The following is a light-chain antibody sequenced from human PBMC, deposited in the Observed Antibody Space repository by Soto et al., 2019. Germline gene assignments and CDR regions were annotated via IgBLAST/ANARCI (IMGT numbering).Light chain of an antibody. V-gene: IGKV1-27*01. CDR1: QGISNY. CDR2: AAF. J-gene: IGKJ1*01. Sequence: DIQMTQSPSSLSASVGDRVTITCRAIQGISNYLAWYQQKPGKVPKLLIYAAFTLQSGVPSRFSGSGSGTDFALTISSLQPEDVATYYCQKYNSVPWTFGQGTKVEIK. CDR3: QKYNSVPWT.